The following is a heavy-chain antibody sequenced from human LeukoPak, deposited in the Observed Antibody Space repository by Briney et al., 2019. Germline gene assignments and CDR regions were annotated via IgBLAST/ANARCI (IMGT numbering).Heavy chain of an antibody. Sequence: SGGSLRLSCVASGFAFSAYALTWARQAPGKGLEWVSTISGSGGRSFYADSVRGRFTLSRDNSKKTVYLQMTSLRGEDTAVYYCAKGGAARTHAPHGDVVTTTLDGFDVWGQGTVVAVSS. CDR1: GFAFSAYA. V-gene: IGHV3-23*01. J-gene: IGHJ3*01. D-gene: IGHD3-22*01. CDR2: ISGSGGRS. CDR3: AKGGAARTHAPHGDVVTTTLDGFDV.